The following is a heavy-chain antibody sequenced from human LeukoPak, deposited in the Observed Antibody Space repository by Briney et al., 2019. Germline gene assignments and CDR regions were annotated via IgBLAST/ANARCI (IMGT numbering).Heavy chain of an antibody. V-gene: IGHV3-23*01. D-gene: IGHD1-26*01. CDR1: GFTFSSYA. J-gene: IGHJ3*02. CDR3: AKDQTSIVGALRSAFDI. Sequence: GGSLRLSCAASGFTFSSYAMSWVRQAPGKGLEWVSAISGSGGSTYYADSVEGRFTISRDNSKNTLYLQMNSLRAEDTAVYYCAKDQTSIVGALRSAFDIWGQGTMVTVSS. CDR2: ISGSGGST.